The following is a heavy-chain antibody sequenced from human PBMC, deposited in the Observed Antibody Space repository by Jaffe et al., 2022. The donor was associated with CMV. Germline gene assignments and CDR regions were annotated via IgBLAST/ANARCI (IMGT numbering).Heavy chain of an antibody. CDR3: ARSSILTGKGIDY. D-gene: IGHD3-9*01. V-gene: IGHV4-39*01. CDR1: GGSISSSSYY. Sequence: QLQLQESGPGLVKPSETLSLTCTVSGGSISSSSYYWGWIRQPPGKGLEWIGSIYYSGSTYYNPSLKSRVTISVDTSKNQFSLKLSSVTAADTAVYYCARSSILTGKGIDYWGQGTLVTVSS. CDR2: IYYSGST. J-gene: IGHJ4*02.